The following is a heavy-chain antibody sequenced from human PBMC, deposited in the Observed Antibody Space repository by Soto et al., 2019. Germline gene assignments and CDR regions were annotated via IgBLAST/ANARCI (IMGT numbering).Heavy chain of an antibody. CDR3: AKDYSSSSGFYYDDYMDV. CDR2: ISGSGGST. J-gene: IGHJ6*03. CDR1: GFTFSSYA. V-gene: IGHV3-23*01. D-gene: IGHD6-6*01. Sequence: EVQLLESGGGLVQPGGSLRLSCAASGFTFSSYAMSWVRQAPGKGLEWVSAISGSGGSTYYADSVKGRFTISRDNSKNTLYLQMNSRRADDTAVYYCAKDYSSSSGFYYDDYMDVWGKGTTVTVSS.